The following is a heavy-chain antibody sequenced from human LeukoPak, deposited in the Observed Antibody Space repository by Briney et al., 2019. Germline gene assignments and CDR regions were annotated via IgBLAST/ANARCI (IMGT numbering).Heavy chain of an antibody. CDR1: GFTFSTYG. CDR2: ISSSSSYI. V-gene: IGHV3-21*01. D-gene: IGHD6-13*01. J-gene: IGHJ4*02. Sequence: PGGSLRLSCVASGFTFSTYGMNWVRQAPGKGLEWVSFISSSSSYIYYADSVKGRFTISRDNAKNSLYLQMNSLRAEDTAVYYCAREGIETGYFHYWGQGILVTVSS. CDR3: AREGIETGYFHY.